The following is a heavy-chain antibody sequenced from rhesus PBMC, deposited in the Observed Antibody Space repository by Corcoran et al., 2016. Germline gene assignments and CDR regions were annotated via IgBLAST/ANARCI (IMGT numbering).Heavy chain of an antibody. CDR1: GGPISSRNW. Sequence: QVQLQESGPGLVKPSETLSLTCAVSGGPISSRNWWSWIRPPPGKGLEWIGVIYINTESTNNNPSLKNLVTISKDTSKNQFSLKLSSVTAADTAVYYCARGHSYFYYFDYWGQGVLVTVSS. D-gene: IGHD5-12*01. V-gene: IGHV4S12*01. CDR2: IYINTEST. CDR3: ARGHSYFYYFDY. J-gene: IGHJ4*01.